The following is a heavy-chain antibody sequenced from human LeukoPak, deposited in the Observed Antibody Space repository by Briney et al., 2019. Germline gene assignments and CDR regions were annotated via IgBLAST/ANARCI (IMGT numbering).Heavy chain of an antibody. CDR3: AKDRQDDFWSGYYFIFDY. CDR2: ISGSGGST. Sequence: GGSLRLSCAASGFTFSSYAMSWVRQAPGKGLEWVSAISGSGGSTYYADSVKGRFNISRDTSKNTLYLQMNSLRAEDTAVYYCAKDRQDDFWSGYYFIFDYWGQGTLVTVSS. D-gene: IGHD3-3*01. J-gene: IGHJ4*02. CDR1: GFTFSSYA. V-gene: IGHV3-23*01.